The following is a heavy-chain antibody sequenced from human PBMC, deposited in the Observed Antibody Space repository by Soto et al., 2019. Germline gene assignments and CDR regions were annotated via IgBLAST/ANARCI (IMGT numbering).Heavy chain of an antibody. CDR1: GDSVSSNSAA. J-gene: IGHJ1*01. V-gene: IGHV6-1*01. CDR3: SRDNYYTGRGYYPSSAEYFQH. D-gene: IGHD3-22*01. CDR2: TYYRSKWYH. Sequence: PSQTLSLTYAIPGDSVSSNSAAWNSIRQPPSRGLEWLVRTYYRSKWYHDYAVSGKSRITINPDTSKNQFSLHLNSVIPEDTAVYYCSRDNYYTGRGYYPSSAEYFQHWAQGTLVTVSA.